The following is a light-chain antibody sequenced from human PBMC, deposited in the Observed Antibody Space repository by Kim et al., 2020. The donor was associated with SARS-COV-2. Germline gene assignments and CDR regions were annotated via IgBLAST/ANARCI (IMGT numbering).Light chain of an antibody. J-gene: IGKJ5*01. Sequence: DIQMTQSPSSLSASVGDRVTITCRASQGISSYLIWYQQKPGKAPKLLIYAASGLQSGVPSRFSGSGSGTDFTLTISSLQPEDFATYYCQQSYSTPPITFGQGTRLEIK. CDR3: QQSYSTPPIT. V-gene: IGKV1-39*01. CDR1: QGISSY. CDR2: AAS.